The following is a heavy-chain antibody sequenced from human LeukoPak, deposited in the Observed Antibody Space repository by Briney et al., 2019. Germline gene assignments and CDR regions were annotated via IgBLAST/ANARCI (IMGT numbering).Heavy chain of an antibody. J-gene: IGHJ4*02. V-gene: IGHV3-23*01. CDR1: GFTFSSYA. CDR3: AKGLVPAAIRVVDY. CDR2: ISASGGST. D-gene: IGHD2-2*01. Sequence: GSLGLSCAASGFTFSSYAMSWVRQAPGKGLEWVSAISASGGSTYYADSVKGRFTISRDNSQNTLYLQVNSLRAEDTAVYYCAKGLVPAAIRVVDYWGQGTLVTVSS.